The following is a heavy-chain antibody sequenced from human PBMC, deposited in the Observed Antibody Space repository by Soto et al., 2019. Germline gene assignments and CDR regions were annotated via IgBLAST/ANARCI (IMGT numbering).Heavy chain of an antibody. D-gene: IGHD3-3*01. V-gene: IGHV4-39*01. CDR2: IYYSGST. J-gene: IGHJ4*02. Sequence: PSETLSLTCTVSGGSISSSSYYWGWIRQPPGKGLEWIGSIYYSGSTYYNPSLKSRVTISVDTSKNQFSLKLSSVTAADTAVYYCASRYYDFWSGYYGRLDYWGQGTLVTVSS. CDR1: GGSISSSSYY. CDR3: ASRYYDFWSGYYGRLDY.